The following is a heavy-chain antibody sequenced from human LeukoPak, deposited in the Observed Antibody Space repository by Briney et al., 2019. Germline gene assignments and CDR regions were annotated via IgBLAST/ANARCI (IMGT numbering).Heavy chain of an antibody. V-gene: IGHV3-48*03. CDR2: ISSTGRTE. J-gene: IGHJ6*02. CDR3: AKYGDYRYLYGMDV. Sequence: GGSLRLSCVASGFTFSNYEMNWVRQAPGKGREWVSYISSTGRTEKYADSVKGGFTISRDNAKNSLYLQMNNLRAEDTAVYYCAKYGDYRYLYGMDVWGQGTTVTVSS. CDR1: GFTFSNYE. D-gene: IGHD4-17*01.